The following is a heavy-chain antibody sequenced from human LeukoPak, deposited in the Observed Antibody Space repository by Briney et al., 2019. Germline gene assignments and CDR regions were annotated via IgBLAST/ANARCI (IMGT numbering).Heavy chain of an antibody. Sequence: ASVKVSCKASGYTFTGYYMHWVRQAPGQGLGWMGWINTNSVGTNYAQKFQGRVTMTRGTSISTALMELSRLRSDDTAVYYCARDSDCSSTSRPDWFDPWGQGTLVTVSS. CDR3: ARDSDCSSTSRPDWFDP. CDR2: INTNSVGT. D-gene: IGHD2-2*01. V-gene: IGHV1-2*02. J-gene: IGHJ5*02. CDR1: GYTFTGYY.